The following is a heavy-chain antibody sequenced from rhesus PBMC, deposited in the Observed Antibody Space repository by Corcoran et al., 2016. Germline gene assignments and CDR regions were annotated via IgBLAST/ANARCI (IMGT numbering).Heavy chain of an antibody. J-gene: IGHJ4*01. V-gene: IGHV3S5*01. CDR1: GFTFSSYG. D-gene: IGHD5-24*01. CDR3: ANGGSGYTRGFDY. Sequence: EVQLVESGGGLVQPGGSLRLSCAASGFTFSSYGMSWVRQAPGKGLGWVSYISNCGGIRYYAGSVKGRCTISRYNSKNTLSLQMNSLRAEDTAVYYCANGGSGYTRGFDYWGQGVLVTVSS. CDR2: ISNCGGIR.